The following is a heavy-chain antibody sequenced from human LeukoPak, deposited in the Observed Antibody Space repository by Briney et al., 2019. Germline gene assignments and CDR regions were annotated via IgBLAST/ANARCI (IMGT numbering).Heavy chain of an antibody. D-gene: IGHD3-10*01. CDR2: ISYDGSNK. V-gene: IGHV3-30*03. CDR3: VIGSGLFDY. Sequence: GRSLRLSCAASGFTFSSYGMHWVRQAPGKGLEWVAVISYDGSNKYYADSVKGRFTISRDNSKNTLYLQMNSLRAEDTAAYYCVIGSGLFDYWGQGTLVTVSS. CDR1: GFTFSSYG. J-gene: IGHJ4*02.